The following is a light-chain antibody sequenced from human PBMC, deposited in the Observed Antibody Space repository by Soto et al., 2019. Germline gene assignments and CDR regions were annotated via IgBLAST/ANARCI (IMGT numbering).Light chain of an antibody. V-gene: IGKV1-5*01. J-gene: IGKJ1*01. CDR2: DAS. CDR3: QQYNSYPWT. Sequence: DTQMTQSPSTLSASVGDRVSITCRAGQSISSWLAWYQQKPGKAPKLLIYDASSLQNGVPSRFRGAESGTEFTLTISSLQPDDFAVYYCQQYNSYPWTFGQGTKVDIK. CDR1: QSISSW.